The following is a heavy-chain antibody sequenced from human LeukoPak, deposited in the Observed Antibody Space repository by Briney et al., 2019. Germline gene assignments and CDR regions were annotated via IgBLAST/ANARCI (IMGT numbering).Heavy chain of an antibody. J-gene: IGHJ6*03. Sequence: GGSLRLSCAASGFTFSDYYMSWIRQAPGKGLEWVSYISSSGSTIYYADSVKGRFTISRDNAKNSLYLQMNSLRAEDTAVYYCASRADSTRYYYYMDVWGKGTTVTVSS. V-gene: IGHV3-11*04. CDR2: ISSSGSTI. CDR3: ASRADSTRYYYYMDV. CDR1: GFTFSDYY. D-gene: IGHD2-2*01.